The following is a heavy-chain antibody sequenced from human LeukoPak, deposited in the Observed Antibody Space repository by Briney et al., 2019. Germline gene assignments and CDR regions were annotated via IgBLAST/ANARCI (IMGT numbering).Heavy chain of an antibody. CDR3: AREGYYGSGSPPSLYLDY. V-gene: IGHV3-30-3*01. J-gene: IGHJ4*02. CDR1: GFTFRNYV. D-gene: IGHD3-10*01. CDR2: TSSDLNVK. Sequence: PGGSLGLSCAASGFTFRNYVIHWVRQAPGRGLEWVAVTSSDLNVKLYADSVKGRFTISRDNSRSTLCSQMNSLRPEDTAIYYCAREGYYGSGSPPSLYLDYWGQGTLVTVSS.